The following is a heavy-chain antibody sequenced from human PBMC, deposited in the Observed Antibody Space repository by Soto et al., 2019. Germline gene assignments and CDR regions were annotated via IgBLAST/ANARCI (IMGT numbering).Heavy chain of an antibody. D-gene: IGHD6-6*01. CDR3: AKDRGSSSSSPWFDA. CDR2: ISWNSGSI. J-gene: IGHJ5*02. Sequence: EVQLVESGGGLVQPGRSLRLSCAASGFTFDDYAMHWVRQAPGKGLEWVSGISWNSGSIGYADSVKGRFTISRDNAKNSLYLQMNSLRAEDTALYYCAKDRGSSSSSPWFDAWGQGTLVTVSS. CDR1: GFTFDDYA. V-gene: IGHV3-9*01.